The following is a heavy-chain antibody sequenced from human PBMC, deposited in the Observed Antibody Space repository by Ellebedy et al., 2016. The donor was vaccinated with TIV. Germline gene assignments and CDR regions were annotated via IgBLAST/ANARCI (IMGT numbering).Heavy chain of an antibody. D-gene: IGHD2-2*01. CDR2: IWFDGGKE. J-gene: IGHJ4*02. V-gene: IGHV3-33*01. Sequence: PGGSLRLSCAASGFTFGRYGMHWVRQAPGKGLEWVAVIWFDGGKEFYADSVKGRFTISRDDSKNEVFLQMSSLRAEDTAVYYCARPSYQLLSYYFDSWGQGTLVTVSS. CDR3: ARPSYQLLSYYFDS. CDR1: GFTFGRYG.